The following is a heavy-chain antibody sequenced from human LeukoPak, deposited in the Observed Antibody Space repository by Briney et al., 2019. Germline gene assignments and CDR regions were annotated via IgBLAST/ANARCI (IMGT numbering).Heavy chain of an antibody. CDR3: ARDPHINYVLDY. V-gene: IGHV1-46*01. CDR1: GYTFTNYY. D-gene: IGHD4-11*01. CDR2: INPSGGRT. J-gene: IGHJ4*02. Sequence: ASVKVSCKASGYTFTNYYMHWVRQAPGQGLEWMGIINPSGGRTTYAQKFQGRVTMTRDTSTSTVYMELSSLRSEDTAVYYCARDPHINYVLDYWGQGTLVTVSS.